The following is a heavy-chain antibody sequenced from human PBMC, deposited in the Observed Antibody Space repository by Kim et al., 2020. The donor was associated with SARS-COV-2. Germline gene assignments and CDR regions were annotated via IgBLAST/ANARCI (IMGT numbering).Heavy chain of an antibody. V-gene: IGHV4-59*01. J-gene: IGHJ4*02. Sequence: YHPVLKCRVTISVDTSKNQFSLKVSSVTAADTAVDYCERAYCGGDCYLDYWGQGTLVPVA. D-gene: IGHD2-21*01. CDR3: ERAYCGGDCYLDY.